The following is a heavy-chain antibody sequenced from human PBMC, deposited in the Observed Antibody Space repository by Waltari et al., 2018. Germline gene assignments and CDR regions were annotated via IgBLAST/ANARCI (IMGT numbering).Heavy chain of an antibody. V-gene: IGHV4-39*01. CDR3: ARHGYDFCSAYKYHFDY. J-gene: IGHJ4*02. D-gene: IGHD3-3*01. CDR1: GGSFTRCISY. CDR2: IYYSGST. Sequence: QLQLQGSGPGLVQPSETLSLTRTVSGGSFTRCISYWGWIRQPPRKGLEWVGSIYYSGSTNHNPSLKSRVTISVDTSKKQFFLKLSSVTASDTAVYYCARHGYDFCSAYKYHFDYWGQGTLVTVSS.